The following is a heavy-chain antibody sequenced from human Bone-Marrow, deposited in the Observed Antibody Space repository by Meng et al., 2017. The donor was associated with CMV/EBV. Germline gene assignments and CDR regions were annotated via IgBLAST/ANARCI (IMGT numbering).Heavy chain of an antibody. V-gene: IGHV4-39*01. CDR2: IYYSGST. D-gene: IGHD6-13*01. CDR1: GGSISSSSYY. CDR3: ARVRQLVLDY. J-gene: IGHJ4*02. Sequence: GSLRLSCTVSGGSISSSSYYWGWIRQPPGKGLEWIGSIYYSGSTYYNPSLKSRLTISVDTSRNQFSLKLSPVTAADTAVYYCARVRQLVLDYWGQGTLVTVSS.